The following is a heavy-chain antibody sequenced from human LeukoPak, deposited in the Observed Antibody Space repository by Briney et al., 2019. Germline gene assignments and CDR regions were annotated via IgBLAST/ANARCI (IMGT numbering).Heavy chain of an antibody. CDR3: ARGINTAMAYIWFDP. CDR2: IYYSGST. V-gene: IGHV4-39*07. J-gene: IGHJ5*02. CDR1: GGSISSSSYY. Sequence: PSETLSLTCTVSGGSISSSSYYWGWIRQPPGKGLEWIGSIYYSGSTYYNPSLKSRVTISVDTSKNQFSLKLSSVTAADTAVYYCARGINTAMAYIWFDPWGQGTLVTVSS. D-gene: IGHD5-18*01.